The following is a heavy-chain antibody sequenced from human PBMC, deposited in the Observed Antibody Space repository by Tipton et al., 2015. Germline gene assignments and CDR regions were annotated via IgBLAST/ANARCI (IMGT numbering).Heavy chain of an antibody. CDR3: ARDIIVTGPNAFDA. J-gene: IGHJ3*01. CDR1: GYMFDEFG. Sequence: QSGAEVKKPGASVTISCKASGYMFDEFGLNWVRQAPGQGLEWVAWISGFINKTKCAQKYQGRVIVTMDTSTDTAYMKLGSLRSDDTAIYYCARDIIVTGPNAFDAWGQGTMLIVSS. D-gene: IGHD2-21*02. CDR2: ISGFINKT. V-gene: IGHV1-18*01.